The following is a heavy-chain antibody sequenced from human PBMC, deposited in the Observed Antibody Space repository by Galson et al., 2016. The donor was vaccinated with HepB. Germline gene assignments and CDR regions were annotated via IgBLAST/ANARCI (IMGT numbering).Heavy chain of an antibody. CDR2: TYYRSKWHF. CDR3: ARSYLLGRGFGS. CDR1: GDSVSSNSAG. Sequence: CAISGDSVSSNSAGWYWIRQSPSRGLEWLGRTYYRSKWHFDYAESVKSRITINPETAKNQFSLQLNSVTPEDTAIYYCARSYLLGRGFGSWGQGTLVTVSS. J-gene: IGHJ4*02. V-gene: IGHV6-1*01. D-gene: IGHD7-27*01.